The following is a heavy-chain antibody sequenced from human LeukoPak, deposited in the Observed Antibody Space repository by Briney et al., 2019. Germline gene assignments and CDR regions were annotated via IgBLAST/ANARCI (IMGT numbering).Heavy chain of an antibody. V-gene: IGHV3-48*01. D-gene: IGHD3-22*01. CDR3: ARGPRGGSGYFYFDY. Sequence: GGSLRLSCAASGFTFSSYSMNWVRKAPGRGLEWVSYISSSSSTIYYADSVKGRFTISRDNAKNSLYLQMNSLRAEDTAVYYCARGPRGGSGYFYFDYWGQGTLVTVSS. J-gene: IGHJ4*02. CDR1: GFTFSSYS. CDR2: ISSSSSTI.